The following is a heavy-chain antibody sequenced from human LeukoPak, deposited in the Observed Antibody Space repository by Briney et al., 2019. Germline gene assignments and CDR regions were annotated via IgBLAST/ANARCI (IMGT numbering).Heavy chain of an antibody. D-gene: IGHD4-11*01. CDR1: GFSFRSYA. J-gene: IGHJ5*02. Sequence: GRSLRLSCVASGFSFRSYAMHWVRQAPGKGLEWVAVMSYDGSNTYYGDSVGGRFTISRDNSKNMVYLQMNSLRVEDTAVYCCARGVTTERYNWIDPWGQGTLVTVSS. V-gene: IGHV3-30*04. CDR2: MSYDGSNT. CDR3: ARGVTTERYNWIDP.